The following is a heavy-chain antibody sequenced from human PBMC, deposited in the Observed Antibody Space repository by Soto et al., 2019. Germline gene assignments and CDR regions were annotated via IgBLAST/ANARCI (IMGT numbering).Heavy chain of an antibody. V-gene: IGHV1-69*04. CDR2: IIPILGIA. CDR3: ARELGYCSSTSCSTEWGYYYYGMDV. CDR1: GGTFSSYT. J-gene: IGHJ6*02. Sequence: SVKVSCKASGGTFSSYTISWVRQAPGQGLEWMGRIIPILGIANYAQKFQGRVTITADKSTSTAYMELSSLRSEDTAVYYCARELGYCSSTSCSTEWGYYYYGMDVWGQGTTVTVSS. D-gene: IGHD2-2*01.